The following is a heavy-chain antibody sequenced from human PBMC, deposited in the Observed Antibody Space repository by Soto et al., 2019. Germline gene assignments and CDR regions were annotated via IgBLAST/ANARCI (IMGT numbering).Heavy chain of an antibody. CDR1: GFTFSSYS. CDR2: ISSSSSYI. Sequence: EVQLVESGGGLVKPGGSLRLSCAASGFTFSSYSMNWVRQAPGKGLEWVSSISSSSSYIYYADSVKGRFTISRDNAKNSLYLQMNSLRAEDTAVYYCASGGGYCSSTSWRYFDYWGQGTLVTVSS. D-gene: IGHD2-2*01. V-gene: IGHV3-21*01. CDR3: ASGGGYCSSTSWRYFDY. J-gene: IGHJ4*02.